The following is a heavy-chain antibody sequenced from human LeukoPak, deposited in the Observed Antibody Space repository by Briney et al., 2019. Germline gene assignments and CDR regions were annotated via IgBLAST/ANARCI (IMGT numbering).Heavy chain of an antibody. V-gene: IGHV1-18*01. J-gene: IGHJ1*01. CDR2: INTYSGNT. Sequence: ASVTVSCTSSVYTFTSYGINWVRQAPGQGREGMGWINTYSGNTNYTQKFQGRVTMTTDTSTSTAYMELRSLRSDDTAVYYCARVPQWLEYFQHWGQGTLVTVSS. CDR1: VYTFTSYG. CDR3: ARVPQWLEYFQH. D-gene: IGHD6-19*01.